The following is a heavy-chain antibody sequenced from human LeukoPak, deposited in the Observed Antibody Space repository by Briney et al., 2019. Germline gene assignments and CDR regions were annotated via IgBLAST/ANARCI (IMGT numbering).Heavy chain of an antibody. V-gene: IGHV4-59*01. J-gene: IGHJ4*02. CDR2: IYYSGST. CDR1: GGSISSYY. Sequence: SSETLSLTCTVSGGSISSYYWSWIRQPPGKGLEWIGYIYYSGSTNYNPSLKSRDTISVDTSKNQFSLKLSSVTAADTAVYYCARAARIGSSGYYVQDLDYWGQGTLVTVSS. CDR3: ARAARIGSSGYYVQDLDY. D-gene: IGHD3-22*01.